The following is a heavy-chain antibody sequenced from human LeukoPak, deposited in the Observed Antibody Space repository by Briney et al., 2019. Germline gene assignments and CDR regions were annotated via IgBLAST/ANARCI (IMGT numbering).Heavy chain of an antibody. J-gene: IGHJ6*03. CDR3: AGMPVAGYYYYYYMDV. CDR1: GGTYSSYA. Sequence: SVKVSCKASGGTYSSYAISWVRQAPGQGLEWMGGIIPIFGTANYAQKFQGRVTITADESTSTAYMELSSLRSEDTAVYYCAGMPVAGYYYYYYMDVWAKGPWSPSP. D-gene: IGHD6-19*01. V-gene: IGHV1-69*13. CDR2: IIPIFGTA.